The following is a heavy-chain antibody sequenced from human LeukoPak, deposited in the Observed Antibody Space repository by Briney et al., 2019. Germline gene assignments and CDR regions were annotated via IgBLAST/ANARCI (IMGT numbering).Heavy chain of an antibody. CDR3: ARAGSIRFDY. CDR1: GFTFSSYS. V-gene: IGHV3-21*04. CDR2: ISSSSSYI. D-gene: IGHD1-26*01. Sequence: GGSLRFSCAASGFTFSSYSMNWVRQAPGKGLEWVSSISSSSSYIYYADSVKGRFTISRDNAKNTMYLQMNSLRAEDTAVYYCARAGSIRFDYWGQGTLVTVSS. J-gene: IGHJ4*02.